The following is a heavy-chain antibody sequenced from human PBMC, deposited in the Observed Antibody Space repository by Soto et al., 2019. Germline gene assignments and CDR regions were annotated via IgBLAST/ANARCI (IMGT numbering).Heavy chain of an antibody. CDR1: GGSISSYY. J-gene: IGHJ4*01. CDR3: ARRADLDTAMVFDY. V-gene: IGHV4-59*08. Sequence: WETLSLTCTVSGGSISSYYWSWIRQPPGKGLEWIGYIYHSGSTYYNPSLKSRVTISVDRSKNQFSLKLSSVTAADTAVYYCARRADLDTAMVFDYWGHGTPVTVPS. CDR2: IYHSGST. D-gene: IGHD5-18*01.